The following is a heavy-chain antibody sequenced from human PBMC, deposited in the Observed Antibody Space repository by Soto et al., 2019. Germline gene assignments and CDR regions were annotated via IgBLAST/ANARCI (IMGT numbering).Heavy chain of an antibody. CDR3: ARTSTGVFGDY. CDR1: GFTFSDHY. CDR2: TKNRANSYTT. D-gene: IGHD2-8*02. J-gene: IGHJ4*02. V-gene: IGHV3-72*01. Sequence: SGGSLRLSCAASGFTFSDHYMDWVRQAPGKGLEWVGRTKNRANSYTTEYAASVKGRFTISRDDSKNSMYLQMNSLKTEDTAVYYCARTSTGVFGDYWGQGTLVTVSS.